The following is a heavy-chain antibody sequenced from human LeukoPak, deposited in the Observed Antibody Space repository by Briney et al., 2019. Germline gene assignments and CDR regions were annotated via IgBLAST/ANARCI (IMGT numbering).Heavy chain of an antibody. Sequence: GGSLRLSCGASGFTFNSYWFHWVRQAPGKGLVWVSRIDNDGTDTIYADTVKGRFAISRDNAKNTLYLQMDSLRAEDTAVYYCARGGFSHGFDIWGQGTMVTVSS. CDR3: ARGGFSHGFDI. J-gene: IGHJ3*02. CDR1: GFTFNSYW. V-gene: IGHV3-74*01. CDR2: IDNDGTDT. D-gene: IGHD5-12*01.